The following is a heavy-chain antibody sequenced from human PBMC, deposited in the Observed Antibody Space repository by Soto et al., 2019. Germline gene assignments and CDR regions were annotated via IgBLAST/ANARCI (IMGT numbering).Heavy chain of an antibody. D-gene: IGHD6-13*01. CDR2: TRNKANSYTT. V-gene: IGHV3-72*01. CDR3: AREIAAAGSDDAFDI. CDR1: GFTFSDHY. J-gene: IGHJ3*02. Sequence: SLRLSCAASGFTFSDHYMDWVRQAPGKGLEWVGRTRNKANSYTTEYAASVKGRFTISRDDSKNSLYLQMNSLKTEDTAVYYCAREIAAAGSDDAFDIWGQGTMVTVSS.